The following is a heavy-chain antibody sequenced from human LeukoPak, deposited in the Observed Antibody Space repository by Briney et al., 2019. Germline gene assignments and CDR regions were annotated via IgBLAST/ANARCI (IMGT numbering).Heavy chain of an antibody. V-gene: IGHV4-59*01. D-gene: IGHD1-14*01. J-gene: IGHJ4*02. CDR3: ARGPMYNY. CDR1: GGSISSYY. CDR2: IYYSGST. Sequence: SETLSLTCIVSGGSISSYYWSWIRQPPGKGLEWIGYIYYSGSTNYNPSLKSRVTISVDTSKNQFSLKLSSVTAADTAVYYCARGPMYNYWGQGTLVTVSS.